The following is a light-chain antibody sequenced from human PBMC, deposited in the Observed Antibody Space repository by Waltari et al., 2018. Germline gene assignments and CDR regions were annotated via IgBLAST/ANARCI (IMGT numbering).Light chain of an antibody. V-gene: IGKV3-11*01. Sequence: EIVLTQSPATLSLSPGERATLSCRASQGISISLAWYQQKPGQAPRLLIYDASNRATGIPARFSGSGSGTDFTLSISSLEPEDFAIYYCQQRRNWPLTFGGGTKVEIK. CDR2: DAS. J-gene: IGKJ4*01. CDR3: QQRRNWPLT. CDR1: QGISIS.